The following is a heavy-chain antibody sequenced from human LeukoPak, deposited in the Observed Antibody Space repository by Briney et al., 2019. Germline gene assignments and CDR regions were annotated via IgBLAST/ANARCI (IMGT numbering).Heavy chain of an antibody. CDR2: IWYDGSNK. J-gene: IGHJ4*02. Sequence: PGGSLRLSCAASGFTFSSYGMHWVRQAPGKGLEWVAVIWYDGSNKYYADSVKGRFTISRDNSKNTLYLQMNSLRAEDTAVYYCAREGPLSDYCTNGVCSKAFDYWGQGTLVTVSS. V-gene: IGHV3-33*01. D-gene: IGHD2-8*01. CDR3: AREGPLSDYCTNGVCSKAFDY. CDR1: GFTFSSYG.